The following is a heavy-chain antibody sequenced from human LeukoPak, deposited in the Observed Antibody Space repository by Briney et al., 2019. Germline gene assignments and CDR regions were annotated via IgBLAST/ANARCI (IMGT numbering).Heavy chain of an antibody. J-gene: IGHJ4*02. CDR1: GYTFTGYY. D-gene: IGHD5-18*01. Sequence: ASVKVSCKASGYTFTGYYMHWVRQAPGQGLEWMGWINPNSGGTNYAQKFQGRVTMTRDMSTSTVYMELSSLRSEDTAVYYCARPGGGYSYGSGFDYWGQGTLVTVSS. CDR3: ARPGGGYSYGSGFDY. CDR2: INPNSGGT. V-gene: IGHV1-2*02.